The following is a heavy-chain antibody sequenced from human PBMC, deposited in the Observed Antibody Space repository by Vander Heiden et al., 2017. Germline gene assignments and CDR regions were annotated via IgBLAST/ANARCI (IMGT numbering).Heavy chain of an antibody. Sequence: QVHLVESGGGVVQPGRSLRLSCAASGIRFSSYSMYWVRQPPGKGLEWVALITYDGSDEYYADSVKGRFTISRDNSKSTLYLHMDSLRAEDTAVYFCARGDIAATMSAYWGQGVLVTVSS. CDR2: ITYDGSDE. D-gene: IGHD5-12*01. J-gene: IGHJ4*02. CDR1: GIRFSSYS. V-gene: IGHV3-30-3*01. CDR3: ARGDIAATMSAY.